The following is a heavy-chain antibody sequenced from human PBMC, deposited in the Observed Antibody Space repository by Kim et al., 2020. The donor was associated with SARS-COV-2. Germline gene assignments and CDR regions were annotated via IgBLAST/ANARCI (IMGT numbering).Heavy chain of an antibody. Sequence: NYAQKFQGRVTMTRDTSISTAYMELSRLRSDDTAVYYCARSSGYYGNFDYWGQGTLVTVSS. CDR3: ARSSGYYGNFDY. D-gene: IGHD3-22*01. J-gene: IGHJ4*02. V-gene: IGHV1-2*02.